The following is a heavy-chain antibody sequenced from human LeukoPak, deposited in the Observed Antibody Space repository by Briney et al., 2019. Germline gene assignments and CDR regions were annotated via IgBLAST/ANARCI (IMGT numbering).Heavy chain of an antibody. CDR2: ISAYNGNT. Sequence: ASVKVSCKASGYTFTSYGISWVRQAPGQGLEWMGWISAYNGNTNYAQKLQSRVTMTTDTSTSTAYMELRSLRSDDTAVYYCARGSEYYDSSGYSDAFDIWGQGTMVTVSS. CDR1: GYTFTSYG. V-gene: IGHV1-18*01. D-gene: IGHD3-22*01. J-gene: IGHJ3*02. CDR3: ARGSEYYDSSGYSDAFDI.